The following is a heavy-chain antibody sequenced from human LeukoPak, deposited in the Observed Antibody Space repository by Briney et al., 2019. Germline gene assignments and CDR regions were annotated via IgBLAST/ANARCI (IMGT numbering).Heavy chain of an antibody. Sequence: PGGSLRLSCAASGFSFSSYAIHWVRQAPGKGLEWVALISHNGGRKDYADSVKGRFTIDRDNSKNTVYLQMNSLRPDDTGIYSCARQGSRNYQYEGLDYWGQGNLVTVSS. V-gene: IGHV3-30*04. CDR3: ARQGSRNYQYEGLDY. D-gene: IGHD3-16*01. CDR1: GFSFSSYA. J-gene: IGHJ4*02. CDR2: ISHNGGRK.